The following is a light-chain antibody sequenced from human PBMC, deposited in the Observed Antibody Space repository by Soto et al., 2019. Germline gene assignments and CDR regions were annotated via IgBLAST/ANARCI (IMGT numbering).Light chain of an antibody. CDR1: QRISGTF. V-gene: IGKV3-20*01. CDR3: QQYNSSPQT. Sequence: EVVLTQSPGTLSLSPGERATLSCRTSQRISGTFLAWYQQKPGQAPRLLIYASSTRATGIPDRFSGGGSGTDFTLTISRLEPEDFAVYYCQQYNSSPQTFGQGTKVEV. CDR2: ASS. J-gene: IGKJ1*01.